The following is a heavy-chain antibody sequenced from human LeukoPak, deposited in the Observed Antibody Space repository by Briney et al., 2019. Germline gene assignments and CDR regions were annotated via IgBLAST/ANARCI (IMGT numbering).Heavy chain of an antibody. J-gene: IGHJ4*02. CDR3: AKGSARRWFWYFDY. CDR2: ISGSGGST. CDR1: GFTFSSYG. Sequence: GGSLRLSCAASGFTFSSYGMSWVRQAPGEGLEWVSVISGSGGSTSYADSVKGRFTISRDNSKNMLYLQMNSLRAEDTAVYYCAKGSARRWFWYFDYWGQGTLVTVSS. D-gene: IGHD4-23*01. V-gene: IGHV3-23*01.